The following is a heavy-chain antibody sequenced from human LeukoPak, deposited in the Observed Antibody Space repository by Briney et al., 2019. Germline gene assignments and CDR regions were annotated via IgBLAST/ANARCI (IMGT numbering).Heavy chain of an antibody. V-gene: IGHV3-23*01. J-gene: IGHJ4*02. CDR1: GLTFSRYA. Sequence: GGSLRLSCAVSGLTFSRYAMSLVRQAPGKGLEWVSAISESGTGTYYADSVKGRFTISRDNSKNTLYLQMNSLRAEDTAVYYCARDRAPGGYLDYWGQGTLVTVSS. D-gene: IGHD6-13*01. CDR3: ARDRAPGGYLDY. CDR2: ISESGTGT.